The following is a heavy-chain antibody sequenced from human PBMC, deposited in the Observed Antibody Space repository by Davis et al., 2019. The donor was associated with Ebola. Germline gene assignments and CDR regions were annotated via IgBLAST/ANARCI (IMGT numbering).Heavy chain of an antibody. CDR2: IRSKANSYAT. D-gene: IGHD4-11*01. J-gene: IGHJ4*02. Sequence: GESLKISCAASGFTFSGSAMHWVRQASGKGLEWVGRIRSKANSYATAYAASLKGRFTISRDDSKNTAYLQMNSLKTEDTAVYYCTNTLGTTDYWGQGTLVTVSS. CDR1: GFTFSGSA. CDR3: TNTLGTTDY. V-gene: IGHV3-73*01.